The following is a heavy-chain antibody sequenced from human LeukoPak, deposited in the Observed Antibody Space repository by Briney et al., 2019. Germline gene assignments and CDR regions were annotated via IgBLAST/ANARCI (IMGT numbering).Heavy chain of an antibody. CDR1: GVSFSGYY. CDR2: INHSGST. J-gene: IGHJ4*02. CDR3: ASGKGRY. Sequence: SETLSLTCAVYGVSFSGYYWSWIRQPPGKGLEWIGEINHSGSTNYNPSLKSRVTISVDTSKNQFSLKLSSVTAADTAVYYCASGKGRYWGQGTLVTVSS. V-gene: IGHV4-34*01.